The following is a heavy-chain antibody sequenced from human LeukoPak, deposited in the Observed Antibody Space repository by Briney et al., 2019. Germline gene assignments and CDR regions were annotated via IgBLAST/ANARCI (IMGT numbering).Heavy chain of an antibody. CDR3: ARDPYCSSTSRYVFGMDV. V-gene: IGHV1-69*01. D-gene: IGHD2-2*01. CDR1: GGTFSSYA. J-gene: IGHJ6*02. CDR2: IIPIFGTA. Sequence: ASVKVPCKASGGTFSSYAISWVRQAPGQGFEWMGGIIPIFGTANYVQKFQGRVTITADESTSTAYMELSSLRSEDTAVYYCARDPYCSSTSRYVFGMDVWGQGTTVTVSS.